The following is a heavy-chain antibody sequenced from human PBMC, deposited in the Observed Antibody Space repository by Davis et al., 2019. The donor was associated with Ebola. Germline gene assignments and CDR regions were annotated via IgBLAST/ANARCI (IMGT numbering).Heavy chain of an antibody. J-gene: IGHJ4*02. CDR2: INHSGST. CDR1: GGSFSGYY. Sequence: PSETPSLTCAVYGGSFSGYYWSWIRQPPGKGLEWIGEINHSGSTNYNPSLKSRVTISVDTSKNQFSLKLSSVTAADTAVYYCAVKRYSSGWMSYWGQGTLVTVSS. D-gene: IGHD6-19*01. V-gene: IGHV4-34*01. CDR3: AVKRYSSGWMSY.